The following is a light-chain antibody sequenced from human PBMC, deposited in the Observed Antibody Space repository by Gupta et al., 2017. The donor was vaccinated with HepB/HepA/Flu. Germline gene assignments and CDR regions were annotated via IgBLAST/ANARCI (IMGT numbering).Light chain of an antibody. CDR2: GAS. Sequence: DIQMTQSPTSLSASVGDRATITCRASQSISSYLNWYQQKPGKAPHLLIYGASTLQRGVPSRFSGSGSGTDFTLTISSLQPEDFATYYCQHRSNTPSTFGQGTKVESK. CDR1: QSISSY. J-gene: IGKJ1*01. V-gene: IGKV1-39*01. CDR3: QHRSNTPST.